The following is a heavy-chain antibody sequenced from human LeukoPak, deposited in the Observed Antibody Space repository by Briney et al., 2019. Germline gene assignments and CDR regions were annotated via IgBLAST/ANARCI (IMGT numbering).Heavy chain of an antibody. CDR2: IYYSGST. CDR3: AGGARGYSGYDSGNWFDP. D-gene: IGHD5-12*01. CDR1: GGSISSGGYY. J-gene: IGHJ5*02. V-gene: IGHV4-31*03. Sequence: PSETLSLTCTVSGGSISSGGYYWSWIRQHPGKGLEWIGYIYYSGSTYYNPSLKSRVTISVDTSKNQFSLKLSSVTAADTAVYYCAGGARGYSGYDSGNWFDPWGQGTLVTVSS.